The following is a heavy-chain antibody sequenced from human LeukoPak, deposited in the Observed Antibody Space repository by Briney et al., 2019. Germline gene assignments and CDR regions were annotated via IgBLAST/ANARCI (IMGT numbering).Heavy chain of an antibody. Sequence: SQTLSLTCAVSGGSISSGTHYWNWIRQHPGQGLEWIGHIYNTGSAYYNPSLMSRVSISIDTSENQFSLKLSSVTAADTAVYYCASTHCASPSCYSYYYSGLDVWGQGTTVIVSS. J-gene: IGHJ6*02. V-gene: IGHV4-31*11. CDR1: GGSISSGTHY. D-gene: IGHD2-2*01. CDR3: ASTHCASPSCYSYYYSGLDV. CDR2: IYNTGSA.